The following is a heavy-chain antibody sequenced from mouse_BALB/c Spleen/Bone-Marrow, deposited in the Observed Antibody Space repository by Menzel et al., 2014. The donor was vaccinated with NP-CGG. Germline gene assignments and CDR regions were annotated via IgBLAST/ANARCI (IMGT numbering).Heavy chain of an antibody. CDR2: ISSGGGYT. J-gene: IGHJ2*01. CDR3: ARDSSGYFDY. V-gene: IGHV5-9-4*01. D-gene: IGHD3-1*01. Sequence: EVQGVESGGGLVKPGGSLKLSCAASGFTFSSYAMSWVRQSPEKRLEWVAEISSGGGYTYYRDTVTGRFTISRDNAKNTLYLEMSSLRSEDTAMYYCARDSSGYFDYWGQGTTLTVSS. CDR1: GFTFSSYA.